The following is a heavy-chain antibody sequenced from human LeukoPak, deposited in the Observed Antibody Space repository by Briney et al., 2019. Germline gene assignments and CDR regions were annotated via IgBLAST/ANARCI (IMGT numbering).Heavy chain of an antibody. J-gene: IGHJ6*02. CDR1: GFTFSSYE. CDR3: ARLGGVPAAKRYYYYYYGMDV. Sequence: PGGSLRLSCAAFGFTFSSYEMNWVRQAPGKGLEWVSYISSSDSTIYYADSVKGRFTISRDNAKNSLYLQMNSLRAEDTAVYYCARLGGVPAAKRYYYYYYGMDVWGQGTTVTVSS. CDR2: ISSSDSTI. V-gene: IGHV3-48*03. D-gene: IGHD2-2*01.